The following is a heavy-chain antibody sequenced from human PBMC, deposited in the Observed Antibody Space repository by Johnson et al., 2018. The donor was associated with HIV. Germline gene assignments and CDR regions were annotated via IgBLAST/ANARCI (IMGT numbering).Heavy chain of an antibody. J-gene: IGHJ3*02. CDR2: ISYDGSNK. CDR3: AKDKGGWADDAFDI. CDR1: GFAFRNYG. Sequence: QMQLVESGGGVVQPGRSLRLSCAASGFAFRNYGMHWVRQAPGKGLEWVAVISYDGSNKYYPDSVKGRFTISRDNSKNTLHLQMNSLRVEDTAVYYCAKDKGGWADDAFDIWGQGTMVTVSS. V-gene: IGHV3-30*19. D-gene: IGHD3-16*01.